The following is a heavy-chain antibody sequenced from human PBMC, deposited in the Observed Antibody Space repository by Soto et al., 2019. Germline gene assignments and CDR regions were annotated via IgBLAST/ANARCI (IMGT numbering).Heavy chain of an antibody. J-gene: IGHJ4*02. V-gene: IGHV4-59*01. D-gene: IGHD2-15*01. Sequence: SETLSLTCTVSGDSISTYYWSWIRQPPGKGLEWIGYIYYSGSTNYNPSLKSRVTISVDTPRNQFSLKLSSVTAADTALYYCARGGDCSGGSCCYTLSYFDYWGQGTLVTVSS. CDR2: IYYSGST. CDR1: GDSISTYY. CDR3: ARGGDCSGGSCCYTLSYFDY.